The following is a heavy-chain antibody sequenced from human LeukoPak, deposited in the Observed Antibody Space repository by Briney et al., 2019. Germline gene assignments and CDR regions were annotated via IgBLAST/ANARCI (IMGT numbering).Heavy chain of an antibody. V-gene: IGHV1-2*02. CDR2: INPSTGGT. J-gene: IGHJ3*02. CDR1: GYTFTDYY. CDR3: TRDCVFPTQCLYVDAFDI. Sequence: ASVKVSCKASGYTFTDYYMNWVRQAPGQGLEWMGWINPSTGGTNYAQKFQGRVAMTRDTSISTAYMELSGLRSDDTAVYYCTRDCVFPTQCLYVDAFDIWGQGTMVTVSS. D-gene: IGHD2-8*01.